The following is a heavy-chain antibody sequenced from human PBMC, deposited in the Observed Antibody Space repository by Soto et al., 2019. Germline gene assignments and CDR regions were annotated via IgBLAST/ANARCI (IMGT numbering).Heavy chain of an antibody. Sequence: QVQLVQSGAEVKKPGASVKVSCKASGYTFTSYGISWVRQAPGQGLEWMGWISAYNGNTNYAQKLQGRVTMTTDTSXSSXYMELRSLRSDDTAVYYCARDPTIFGVVINYGMDVWGQGTTVTVSS. CDR2: ISAYNGNT. J-gene: IGHJ6*02. CDR1: GYTFTSYG. D-gene: IGHD3-3*01. V-gene: IGHV1-18*01. CDR3: ARDPTIFGVVINYGMDV.